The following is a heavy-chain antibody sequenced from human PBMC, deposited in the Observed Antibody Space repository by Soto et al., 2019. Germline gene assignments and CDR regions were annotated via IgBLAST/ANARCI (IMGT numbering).Heavy chain of an antibody. J-gene: IGHJ4*02. D-gene: IGHD3-3*01. CDR3: ARDRHDFWSADYSY. Sequence: GGSLRLSCAASGFTFSSYSMTWVRQAPGKGLEWVANIKKDGSEDFYVDSVKGRFTISRDNSKNSLYLQMNSLRAEDTAVYYCARDRHDFWSADYSYWGQGTLVTVSS. V-gene: IGHV3-7*01. CDR2: IKKDGSED. CDR1: GFTFSSYS.